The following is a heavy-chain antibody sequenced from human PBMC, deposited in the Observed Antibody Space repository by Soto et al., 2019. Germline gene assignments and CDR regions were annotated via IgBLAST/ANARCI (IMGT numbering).Heavy chain of an antibody. V-gene: IGHV3-30*18. CDR2: ISYDGRNK. J-gene: IGHJ6*02. CDR1: GFTFSSYG. D-gene: IGHD3-10*02. CDR3: AKDGAPAEWFLVRDYYYYGMDV. Sequence: GGSLRLSCAASGFTFSSYGMHWVRQAPGKGLEWVAVISYDGRNKVYADSVKGRFTISRDNSKNTLYLQMNSLRAEDTAVYYCAKDGAPAEWFLVRDYYYYGMDVWGQGTKVTVSS.